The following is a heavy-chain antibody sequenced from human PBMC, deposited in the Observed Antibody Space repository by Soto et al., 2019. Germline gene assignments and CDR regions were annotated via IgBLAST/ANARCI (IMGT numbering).Heavy chain of an antibody. J-gene: IGHJ6*02. D-gene: IGHD6-13*01. V-gene: IGHV1-18*01. Sequence: QVQLVQSGAEVKKPGASVKVSCKASGYTFTSYGISWVRQAPGPGLEWMGWISAYNGNTNYARKLQGRVTMTTDTSTSTAYMELRSLRSDDKAVYDCARGRGIAAAGQKYCMDVWGQGTTVTVSS. CDR2: ISAYNGNT. CDR3: ARGRGIAAAGQKYCMDV. CDR1: GYTFTSYG.